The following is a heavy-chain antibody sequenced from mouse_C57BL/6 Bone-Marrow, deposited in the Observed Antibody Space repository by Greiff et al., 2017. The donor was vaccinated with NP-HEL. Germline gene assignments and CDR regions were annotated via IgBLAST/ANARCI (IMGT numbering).Heavy chain of an antibody. J-gene: IGHJ4*01. CDR1: GYTFTSYG. V-gene: IGHV1-81*01. CDR2: IYPRSGNT. D-gene: IGHD2-5*01. Sequence: QVQLKESGAELARPGASVKLSCKASGYTFTSYGISWVKQRTGQGLEWIGEIYPRSGNTYYNEKFKGKATLTADKSSSTAYMELRSLTSEDSAVYFCAREKARHSNHVGAMDYWGQGTSVTVSS. CDR3: AREKARHSNHVGAMDY.